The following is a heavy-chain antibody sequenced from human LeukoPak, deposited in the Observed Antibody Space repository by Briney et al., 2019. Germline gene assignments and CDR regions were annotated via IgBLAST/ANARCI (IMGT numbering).Heavy chain of an antibody. V-gene: IGHV1-3*01. D-gene: IGHD3-10*01. CDR3: ARNVARGVPNFDY. CDR2: INAGNGNT. J-gene: IGHJ4*02. Sequence: ASVKASCKASGYTFTSYAMHWVRQAPGQRLEWMGWINAGNGNTKYSQKFQGRVTITRDTSASTAYMELSSLRSEDTAVYYCARNVARGVPNFDYWGQGTLVTVSS. CDR1: GYTFTSYA.